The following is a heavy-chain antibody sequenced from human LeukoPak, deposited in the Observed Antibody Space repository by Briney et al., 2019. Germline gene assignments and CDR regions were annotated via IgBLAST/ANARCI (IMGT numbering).Heavy chain of an antibody. D-gene: IGHD3-10*01. J-gene: IGHJ3*02. V-gene: IGHV4-59*12. CDR1: GGSISSYY. CDR3: GSGPGGSAAFVM. Sequence: SETLSLTCTVSGGSISSYYWNWIRQPPGKGLEWIGYIYYSGSTNYNPSLKSRLTISVATSKNQFSLRMSSVTAAATAVFYCGSGPGGSAAFVMGRGETGVSVS. CDR2: IYYSGST.